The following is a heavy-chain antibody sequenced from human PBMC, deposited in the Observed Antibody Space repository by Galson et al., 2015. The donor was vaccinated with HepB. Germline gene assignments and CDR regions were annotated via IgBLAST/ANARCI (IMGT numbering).Heavy chain of an antibody. V-gene: IGHV6-1*01. CDR3: ARGLWFGESPYFDL. J-gene: IGHJ2*01. CDR2: TYYRSKWYN. CDR1: GDSVSSHSAA. Sequence: CAISGDSVSSHSAAWNWIRQSPSRGLEWLGRTYYRSKWYNDYAVSVKSRITINPDTSKNQFSLQLNSVTPEDTAVYYCARGLWFGESPYFDLWGRGTLVTVSS. D-gene: IGHD3-10*01.